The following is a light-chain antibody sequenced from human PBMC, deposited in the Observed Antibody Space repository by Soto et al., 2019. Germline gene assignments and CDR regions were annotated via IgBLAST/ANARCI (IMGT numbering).Light chain of an antibody. Sequence: AIRMTQSPSSFSASTGDRVTITCRARQGISSYLAWYQQKQGKAPKLLIYAASTLQSGVPSRVSGSGSGTDFTLTISCLQSEDFATYYCQQYYSYPQTFGQGTKVEIK. CDR3: QQYYSYPQT. CDR1: QGISSY. J-gene: IGKJ1*01. V-gene: IGKV1-8*01. CDR2: AAS.